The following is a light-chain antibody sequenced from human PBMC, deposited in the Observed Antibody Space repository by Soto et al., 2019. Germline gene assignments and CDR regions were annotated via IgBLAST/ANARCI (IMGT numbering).Light chain of an antibody. CDR2: DAS. J-gene: IGKJ3*01. CDR3: QQRSNWPFT. CDR1: QSVSSY. Sequence: EIVLTQSPATLSLSPGERATLSCRASQSVSSYLAWYQQKPGQAPRLLIYDASNRATGIPARFSGSGSGTDSTLTIGSLEPEDFAVYYCQQRSNWPFTFGPGTIVDIK. V-gene: IGKV3-11*01.